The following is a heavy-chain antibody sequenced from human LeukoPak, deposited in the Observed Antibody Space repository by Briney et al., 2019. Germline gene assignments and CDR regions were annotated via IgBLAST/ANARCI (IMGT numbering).Heavy chain of an antibody. J-gene: IGHJ3*01. V-gene: IGHV3-21*06. CDR3: AKVQSDIVGAVFFAFDV. D-gene: IGHD1-26*01. CDR1: GFTFNSYS. CDR2: IIGSGTEM. Sequence: PGGSLRLSCGGSGFTFNSYSMNWVHQAPGKGLEWVASIIGSGTEMFYADSLKGRFTISRDNSKNSLYLQMNSLRVEDTGVYYCAKVQSDIVGAVFFAFDVWGQGTMVSVSS.